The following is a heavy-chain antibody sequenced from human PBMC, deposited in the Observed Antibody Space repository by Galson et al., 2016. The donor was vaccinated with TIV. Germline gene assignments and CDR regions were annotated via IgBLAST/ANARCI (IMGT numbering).Heavy chain of an antibody. CDR2: IQNGGST. J-gene: IGHJ5*02. CDR3: ARDRRHSYGRCFDP. CDR1: GDSLSTYH. Sequence: ETLSLTCTVFGDSLSTYHWNWIRQTPGKGLEWIGYIQNGGSTVYNPSLGSRFTISLDTSKNQISLELSSVTAADTAVYYCARDRRHSYGRCFDPWGLGTLVTVSS. V-gene: IGHV4-59*01. D-gene: IGHD4-17*01.